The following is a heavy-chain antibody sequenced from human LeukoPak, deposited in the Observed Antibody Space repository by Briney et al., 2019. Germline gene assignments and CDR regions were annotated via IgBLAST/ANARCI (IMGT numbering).Heavy chain of an antibody. Sequence: GASVKVSCKASGYTFTSNDINWVRQASGQGLEWMGWMNPNSGNTGYAQKFQGRVTITRNTSISTAYMELSSLRSEDTAVYYCARVAWLGYRILGYWGQGTLVTVSS. D-gene: IGHD6-19*01. CDR2: MNPNSGNT. J-gene: IGHJ4*02. CDR3: ARVAWLGYRILGY. CDR1: GYTFTSND. V-gene: IGHV1-8*01.